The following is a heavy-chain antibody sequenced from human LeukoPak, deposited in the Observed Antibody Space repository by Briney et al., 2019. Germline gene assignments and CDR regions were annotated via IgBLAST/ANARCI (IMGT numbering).Heavy chain of an antibody. D-gene: IGHD4-17*01. V-gene: IGHV3-7*01. CDR1: GFTFSSYW. J-gene: IGHJ3*02. CDR2: IKQDGSEK. Sequence: PGGSLRLSCAASGFTFSSYWMSWVRQAPGKGLERVANIKQDGSEKYYVDSVKGRFTISRDNAKNSLYLQMNSLRAEDTAVYYCARKARSVTTRGAFDIWGQGTMVTVSS. CDR3: ARKARSVTTRGAFDI.